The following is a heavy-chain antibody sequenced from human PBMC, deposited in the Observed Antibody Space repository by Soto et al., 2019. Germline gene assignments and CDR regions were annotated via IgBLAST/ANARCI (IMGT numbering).Heavy chain of an antibody. V-gene: IGHV3-48*02. D-gene: IGHD3-22*01. J-gene: IGHJ2*01. Sequence: EVQLVESGGGLIQPGGSLRLSCAASGFSFSTYSMNWVRQAPGKGLEWISHISSGSTTIYYADSVKGRFTISRDNAKNSLYLQMNSLRDEDTAVYYCATKDSSGYYSYFDLWGRGTLVTVSS. CDR3: ATKDSSGYYSYFDL. CDR1: GFSFSTYS. CDR2: ISSGSTTI.